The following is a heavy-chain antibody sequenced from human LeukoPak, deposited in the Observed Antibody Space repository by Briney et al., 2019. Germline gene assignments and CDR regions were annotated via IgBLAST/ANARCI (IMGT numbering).Heavy chain of an antibody. CDR1: GFTFSSYS. CDR2: ISSSGSTI. V-gene: IGHV3-48*04. J-gene: IGHJ4*02. CDR3: ARRDSPGIAVAGTRFDY. D-gene: IGHD6-19*01. Sequence: PGGSLRLSCAASGFTFSSYSMNWVRQAPGKGLEWVSYISSSGSTIYYADSVKGRFTISRDNAKNSLYLQMNSLRAEDTAVYYCARRDSPGIAVAGTRFDYWGQGTLVTVSS.